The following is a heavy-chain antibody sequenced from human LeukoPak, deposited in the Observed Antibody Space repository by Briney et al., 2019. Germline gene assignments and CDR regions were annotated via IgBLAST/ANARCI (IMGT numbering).Heavy chain of an antibody. V-gene: IGHV4-59*01. CDR2: IYYSGST. J-gene: IGHJ3*02. Sequence: PSETLSLTCTVSGGSISSYYWSWIRQPPGKGLEWIGYIYYSGSTNYNPSLKSRVTISVDTSKNQFSLKLSPVTAADTAVYYCARDKGGYYYDSSGQDAFDIWGQGTMVTVSS. CDR3: ARDKGGYYYDSSGQDAFDI. CDR1: GGSISSYY. D-gene: IGHD3-22*01.